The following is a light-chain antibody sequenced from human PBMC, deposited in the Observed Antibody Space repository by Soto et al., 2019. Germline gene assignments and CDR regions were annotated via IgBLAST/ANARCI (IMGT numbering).Light chain of an antibody. V-gene: IGKV1-5*01. CDR2: DAS. Sequence: DIQMTQSPSTLSASVGDRVTITCRASQSVRNWLAWYQQKPGKAPKLLIYDASSLESGVPSRISGSGFGTEFTLTISRLQPDDFATYYCQQFNTYSYTFGQGTRVEIK. J-gene: IGKJ2*01. CDR1: QSVRNW. CDR3: QQFNTYSYT.